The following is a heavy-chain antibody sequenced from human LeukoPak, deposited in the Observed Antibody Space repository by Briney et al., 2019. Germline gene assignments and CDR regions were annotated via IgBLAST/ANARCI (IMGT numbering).Heavy chain of an antibody. J-gene: IGHJ4*02. Sequence: GESLKISCKGSGYSFPTYWIAWVRQMPGKGLEWMGIIYPDESNIRYSPSFQGQVTLSADKSISTAYLQWSSLKASDTAMYYCARTPSRGYSSSFEYWGQGTLVTVSS. D-gene: IGHD2-2*03. CDR1: GYSFPTYW. V-gene: IGHV5-51*01. CDR2: IYPDESNI. CDR3: ARTPSRGYSSSFEY.